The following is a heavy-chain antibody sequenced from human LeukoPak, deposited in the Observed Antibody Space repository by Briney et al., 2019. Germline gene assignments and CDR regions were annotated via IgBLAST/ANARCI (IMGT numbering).Heavy chain of an antibody. Sequence: PGGSLRLSCAASGFTFSTSSMNWVRQAPGKGLEWVSYISGSSSSKYYADSVKGRFTISRDNAKNSLYLQMNSLRDEDTAVYYCARDRTDYDYRDYWGPGTLVTISS. V-gene: IGHV3-48*02. CDR1: GFTFSTSS. D-gene: IGHD3-3*01. CDR2: ISGSSSSK. J-gene: IGHJ4*02. CDR3: ARDRTDYDYRDY.